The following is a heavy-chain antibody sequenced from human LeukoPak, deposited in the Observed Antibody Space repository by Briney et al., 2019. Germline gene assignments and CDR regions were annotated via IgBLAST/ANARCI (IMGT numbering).Heavy chain of an antibody. V-gene: IGHV3-23*01. D-gene: IGHD6-13*01. CDR2: ISSCGGST. J-gene: IGHJ4*02. Sequence: GGSLRLSCAVSGFTFTRYAMSWVRQAPGKGLEWVSIISSCGGSTYYADSVKGRFTISRDNSKQKLYLQMNTLRVDDTAVYYCARHYSSRWLFDYWGQGTLVTVSS. CDR1: GFTFTRYA. CDR3: ARHYSSRWLFDY.